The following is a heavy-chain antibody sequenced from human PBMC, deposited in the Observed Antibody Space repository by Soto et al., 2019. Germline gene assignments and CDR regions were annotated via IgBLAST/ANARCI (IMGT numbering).Heavy chain of an antibody. CDR1: GGTFSSYA. V-gene: IGHV1-69*05. CDR3: AGDLTYYYGSGSYYNFDY. D-gene: IGHD3-10*01. Sequence: QVQLVQSGAEVKKPGSSVKVSCKASGGTFSSYAISWVRQAPGQGLEWMGGIIPIFGTANYAQKFQGRVTMTQDXXTXTXSMELSSLGSEDSAVYYCAGDLTYYYGSGSYYNFDYWGQGTLVTVSS. J-gene: IGHJ4*02. CDR2: IIPIFGTA.